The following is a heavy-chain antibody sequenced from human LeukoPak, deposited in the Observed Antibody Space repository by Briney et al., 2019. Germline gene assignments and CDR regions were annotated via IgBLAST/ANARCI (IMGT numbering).Heavy chain of an antibody. J-gene: IGHJ3*02. CDR1: GFTFSDYY. Sequence: GGSLRLSCAASGFTFSDYYMSWIRQAPGKGLEWVSYITSGGTTMYYAASVRGRFAISRDNGKNSLYLQMDSLRAEDTAVYFCTRDPSHGALDIWGQGTTVTVSS. CDR2: ITSGGTTM. V-gene: IGHV3-11*04. CDR3: TRDPSHGALDI.